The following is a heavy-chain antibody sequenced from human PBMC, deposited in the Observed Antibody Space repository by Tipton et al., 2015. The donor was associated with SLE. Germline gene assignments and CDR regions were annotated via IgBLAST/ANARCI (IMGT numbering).Heavy chain of an antibody. Sequence: SLRLSCTASGFTFSNYAMTWVRQAPGKGLEWVSAMSGSRYTHYADSVKGRFTISRDNSRNTLYLQMNSLRVEDTALYYCATQLGMDAFHIWGQGTTVTVSS. CDR3: ATQLGMDAFHI. J-gene: IGHJ3*02. D-gene: IGHD7-27*01. V-gene: IGHV3-23*01. CDR1: GFTFSNYA. CDR2: MSGSRYT.